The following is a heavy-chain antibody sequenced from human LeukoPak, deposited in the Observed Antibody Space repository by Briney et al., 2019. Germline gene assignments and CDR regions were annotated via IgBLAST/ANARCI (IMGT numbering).Heavy chain of an antibody. V-gene: IGHV3-23*01. CDR1: GFTFSTYS. J-gene: IGHJ4*02. CDR2: ISGSGGST. D-gene: IGHD5-18*01. CDR3: AKGGGYSYGYGY. Sequence: GGSLRLSCAASGFTFSTYSMNWVRQAPGKGLEWVSAISGSGGSTYYADSVKGRFTISRDNSKNTLYLQMNSLRAKDTAVYYCAKGGGYSYGYGYWGQGTLVTVSS.